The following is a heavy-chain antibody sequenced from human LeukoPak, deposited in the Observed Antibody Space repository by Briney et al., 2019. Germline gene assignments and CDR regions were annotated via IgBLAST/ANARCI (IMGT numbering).Heavy chain of an antibody. J-gene: IGHJ4*02. D-gene: IGHD3-3*01. CDR3: ARGPLRFLGGIDY. Sequence: GASVKVSCKASGGTFSSYVISWVRQAPGQGLEWMGGFIPIFGTANYAQNFQGRVTITADDSTSTAYMALSTLRSEDTAVYYCARGPLRFLGGIDYWGQGTLVTVSS. CDR2: FIPIFGTA. CDR1: GGTFSSYV. V-gene: IGHV1-69*13.